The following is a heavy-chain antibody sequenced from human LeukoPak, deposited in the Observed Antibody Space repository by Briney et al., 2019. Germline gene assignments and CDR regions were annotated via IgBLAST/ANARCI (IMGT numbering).Heavy chain of an antibody. CDR2: IFSGGGT. CDR1: GLTVSNNY. Sequence: PGGSLRLSCVVSGLTVSNNYMTWVRQAPGKGLEWVSLIFSGGGTHYADSVKGRFTISRDSSKNTLYLQMNSLRAEDTALYYCARDPGAAAGNLWSWGQGTLVTVSS. CDR3: ARDPGAAAGNLWS. J-gene: IGHJ5*02. V-gene: IGHV3-66*01. D-gene: IGHD6-25*01.